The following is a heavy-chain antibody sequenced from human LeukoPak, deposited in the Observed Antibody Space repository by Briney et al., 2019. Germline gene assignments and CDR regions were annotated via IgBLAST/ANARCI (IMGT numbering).Heavy chain of an antibody. CDR1: GFTFSSYW. CDR2: INSDGSST. CDR3: ARVLVVPAARTYYYYGMDV. V-gene: IGHV3-74*01. Sequence: GGPLRLSCAASGFTFSSYWMHWVRQAPGKGLVWVSRINSDGSSTSYADSVKGRFTISRDNAKNTLYLQMLRAEDTAVYYCARVLVVPAARTYYYYGMDVWGQGTTVTVSS. D-gene: IGHD2-2*01. J-gene: IGHJ6*02.